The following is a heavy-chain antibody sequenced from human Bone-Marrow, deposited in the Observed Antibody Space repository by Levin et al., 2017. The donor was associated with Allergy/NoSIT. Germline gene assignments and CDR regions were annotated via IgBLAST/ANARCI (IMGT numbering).Heavy chain of an antibody. J-gene: IGHJ6*02. Sequence: TGGSLRLSCAASGFTFSSYAMHWVRQAPGKGLEWVAVISYDGSEKYYVDSVKGRFTISRDNSKNTLFLQMDSLRTEDTAVYYCARVDILAGYYRNGLDVWGQGTTVTVSS. V-gene: IGHV3-30-3*01. CDR1: GFTFSSYA. CDR3: ARVDILAGYYRNGLDV. CDR2: ISYDGSEK. D-gene: IGHD3-9*01.